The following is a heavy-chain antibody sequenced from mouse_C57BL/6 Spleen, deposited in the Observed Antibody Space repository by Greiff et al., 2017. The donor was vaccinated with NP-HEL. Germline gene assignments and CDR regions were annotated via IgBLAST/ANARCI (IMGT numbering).Heavy chain of an antibody. CDR2: IDPETGGT. J-gene: IGHJ3*01. CDR3: TNIYYDYVRAY. Sequence: QVQLKESGAELVRPGASVTLSCKASGYTFTDYEMHWVKQTPVHGLEWIGAIDPETGGTAYNQKFKGKAILTADKSSSTAYMELRSLTSEDSAVYYCTNIYYDYVRAYWGQGTLVTVSA. V-gene: IGHV1-15*01. D-gene: IGHD2-4*01. CDR1: GYTFTDYE.